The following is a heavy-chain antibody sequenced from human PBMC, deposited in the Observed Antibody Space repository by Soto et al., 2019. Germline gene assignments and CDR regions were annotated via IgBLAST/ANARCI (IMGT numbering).Heavy chain of an antibody. V-gene: IGHV4-61*03. Sequence: QVQLQESGPGLVKPSETLSLTCTVSGDSVTSGSIYWSWIRQPPGKGLEWIGYIHYTGSTNYNPSLTSRVAISVDTSKNHFSLTLSSVTASDTAVYYCARDRGNFGVVLADFYQYGMDVWGQGTAVNVSS. D-gene: IGHD3-3*01. J-gene: IGHJ6*02. CDR2: IHYTGST. CDR3: ARDRGNFGVVLADFYQYGMDV. CDR1: GDSVTSGSIY.